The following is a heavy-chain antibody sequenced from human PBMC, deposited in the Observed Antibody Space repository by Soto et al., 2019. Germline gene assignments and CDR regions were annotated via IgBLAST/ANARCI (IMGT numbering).Heavy chain of an antibody. CDR2: IHYSGTT. J-gene: IGHJ2*01. Sequence: QVQLQESGPGLVKPSETLSLTCTVSGGSISTYYWSWIRQPPGKGLEWVGYIHYSGTTNYNPSLKSRVTISVDTSKNKFSLKLSSGTAAYKAVYYCARGYYDSSGYYHAYWYFDLWGRGTLVTVSS. CDR1: GGSISTYY. D-gene: IGHD3-22*01. V-gene: IGHV4-59*01. CDR3: ARGYYDSSGYYHAYWYFDL.